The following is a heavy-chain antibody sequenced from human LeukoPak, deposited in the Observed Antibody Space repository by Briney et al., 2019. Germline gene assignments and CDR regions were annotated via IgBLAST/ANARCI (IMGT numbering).Heavy chain of an antibody. CDR3: ARGYPEFDY. CDR1: GYSISSGCY. D-gene: IGHD5-18*01. J-gene: IGHJ4*02. V-gene: IGHV4-38-2*01. Sequence: KPSETLSLTCAVSGYSISSGCYWGWIRQPPGKGLEWIGSIYHSGSTYYNPSLKSRVTISVDTSKNQFSLKLSSVTAADMAVYYCARGYPEFDYWGQGTLVTVSS. CDR2: IYHSGST.